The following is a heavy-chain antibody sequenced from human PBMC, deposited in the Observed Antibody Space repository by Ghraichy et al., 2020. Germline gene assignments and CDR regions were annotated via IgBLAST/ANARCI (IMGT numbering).Heavy chain of an antibody. CDR3: ARDKGQGIFDY. CDR1: GVSIRSGPYY. CDR2: IYYSGTT. V-gene: IGHV4-31*03. J-gene: IGHJ4*02. Sequence: SETLSLTCTVFGVSIRSGPYYWSWIRQHPGKGLEWIGYIYYSGTTYYPPLRGRVTISFATSQNQFSLKLRSVTAADTAVYYCARDKGQGIFDYWGQGTLVTVSS.